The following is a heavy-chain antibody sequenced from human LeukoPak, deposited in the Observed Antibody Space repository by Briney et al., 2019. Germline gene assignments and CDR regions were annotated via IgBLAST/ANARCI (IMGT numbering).Heavy chain of an antibody. Sequence: GGSLRLSCIASGFTFSNYWMHWVRQTPGKGLVWVSRIKGDGSYTNYADSVEGRFTISRDNTKNTLYLQMNSLRVEDTAVYYCVRDGHNWNFDSWGQGTLVTVSS. J-gene: IGHJ4*02. CDR1: GFTFSNYW. CDR3: VRDGHNWNFDS. D-gene: IGHD1-20*01. V-gene: IGHV3-74*01. CDR2: IKGDGSYT.